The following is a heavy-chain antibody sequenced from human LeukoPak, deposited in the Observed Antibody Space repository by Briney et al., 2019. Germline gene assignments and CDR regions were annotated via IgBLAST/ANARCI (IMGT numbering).Heavy chain of an antibody. CDR1: GASISSGSHH. J-gene: IGHJ5*02. CDR2: IYTSGST. Sequence: SETLSLTCTVSGASISSGSHHWSWIRQPAGKGLEWIGRIYTSGSTNYNPSLKKRGSISVDMSKNQFSLKLSSVTAADTAVYYCARDKGGFLYFGEYDPWGQGTLVTVSS. V-gene: IGHV4-61*02. CDR3: ARDKGGFLYFGEYDP. D-gene: IGHD3-10*01.